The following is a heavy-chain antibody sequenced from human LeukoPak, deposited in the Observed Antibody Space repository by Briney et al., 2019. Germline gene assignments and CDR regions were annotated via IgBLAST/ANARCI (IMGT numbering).Heavy chain of an antibody. CDR2: IDISGGVT. CDR3: ANEIRPNDY. D-gene: IGHD3-16*01. Sequence: GGSLRLSCAASGSTFSSHAMCWVRQAPGKGLEWVSSIDISGGVTYYAESVKGRFTISRDNSKNTLYLEMNSLRAEDTALYYCANEIRPNDYWGQGTLVTVSS. J-gene: IGHJ4*02. CDR1: GSTFSSHA. V-gene: IGHV3-23*01.